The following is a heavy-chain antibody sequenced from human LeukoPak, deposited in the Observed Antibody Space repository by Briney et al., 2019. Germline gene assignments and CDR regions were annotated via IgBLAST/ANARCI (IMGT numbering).Heavy chain of an antibody. V-gene: IGHV4-59*01. CDR2: VYYTGKT. CDR1: AGSISTFY. CDR3: ARGGQSPNDF. Sequence: SETLSLTCTLSAGSISTFYWGWIRQPPGKGLQWIGYVYYTGKTNYNPSLKSRVTISVDTSKNQFSLKLNSVTAADTAVYYCARGGQSPNDFWGQGTLVTVSS. J-gene: IGHJ4*02.